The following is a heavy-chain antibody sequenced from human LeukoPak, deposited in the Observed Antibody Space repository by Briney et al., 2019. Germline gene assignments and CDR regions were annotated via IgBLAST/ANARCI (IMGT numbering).Heavy chain of an antibody. CDR1: GFTFKSYA. J-gene: IGHJ4*02. D-gene: IGHD6-6*01. CDR2: INTNGANT. Sequence: GGSLRLSCSASGFTFKSYAMHWVRQAPGKGLEYVSSINTNGANTYYADSVKGGFTISRDNSRNTVYVQMNSLTPEDTAVYYCVKGLDYGSSQMDSWGQGTLVTVSS. V-gene: IGHV3-64*05. CDR3: VKGLDYGSSQMDS.